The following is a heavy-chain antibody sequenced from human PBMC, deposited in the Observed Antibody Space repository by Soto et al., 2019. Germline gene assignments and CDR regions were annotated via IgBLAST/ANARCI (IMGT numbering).Heavy chain of an antibody. CDR3: AGPSREAARHSYYYYRMDV. CDR1: GFTFSSYA. Sequence: GGSLRLSCAASGFTFSSYAMHWVRQAPGKGLEWVAVISYDGSNKYYADSVKGRFTISRDNSKNTLYLQMNSLRAEDTAVYYCAGPSREAARHSYYYYRMDVWGQGTTVTVSS. CDR2: ISYDGSNK. V-gene: IGHV3-30-3*01. D-gene: IGHD6-6*01. J-gene: IGHJ6*02.